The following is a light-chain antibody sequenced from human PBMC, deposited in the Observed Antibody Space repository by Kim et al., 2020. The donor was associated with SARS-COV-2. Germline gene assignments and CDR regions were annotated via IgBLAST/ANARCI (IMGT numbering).Light chain of an antibody. CDR1: QGINNY. V-gene: IGKV1-17*03. Sequence: DIQMTQSPSAMSASVGDRVTITCRASQGINNYLAWFQQKPGRVPKRLIYGVSSLQSGVPSRFSGSGSGTEFTLTISSLQPEDFAPYYCLQHYTYPRTSAQGTKVDIK. J-gene: IGKJ1*01. CDR2: GVS. CDR3: LQHYTYPRT.